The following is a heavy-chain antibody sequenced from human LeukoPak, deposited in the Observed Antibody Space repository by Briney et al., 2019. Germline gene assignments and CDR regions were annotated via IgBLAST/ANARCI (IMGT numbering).Heavy chain of an antibody. V-gene: IGHV3-23*01. CDR3: ARDVGVVMFDY. Sequence: PGGSLRLSCAASGFTFSDYGMSWVRQTPGKGLEWVSTICGDCGNTHYADSVKGRFTISGDNSKNTLYLQMSSLRAEDSALYYCARDVGVVMFDYWGQGTLVTVSS. D-gene: IGHD3-3*01. CDR1: GFTFSDYG. J-gene: IGHJ4*02. CDR2: ICGDCGNT.